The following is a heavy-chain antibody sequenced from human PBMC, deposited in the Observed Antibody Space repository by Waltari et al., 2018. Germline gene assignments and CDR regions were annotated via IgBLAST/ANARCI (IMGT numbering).Heavy chain of an antibody. CDR2: IKGDGSMT. CDR3: WANDY. CDR1: GFTFNSSW. V-gene: IGHV3-7*01. Sequence: EVQLVEAGGGLVQPGGSLRLSCAASGFTFNSSWVHWVRQAPGKGLEWLANIKGDGSMTYYSDSVRGRFTISRDNAKNSVFLQMNSLTAEDTAVYYCWANDYWGQGTLVTVSS. J-gene: IGHJ4*02.